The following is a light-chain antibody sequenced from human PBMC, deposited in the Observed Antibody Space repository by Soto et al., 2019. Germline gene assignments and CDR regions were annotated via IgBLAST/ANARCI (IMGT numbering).Light chain of an antibody. V-gene: IGKV3-20*01. Sequence: EVVLTQSPGTLSLSPGERATLSCRGSQSINNNYLAWYQQRPGQAPRLLIYGSSDRATGIPDRFSGSGSGTDFTLTISRLEPEDFAVSYCNQYGSSPPYTFGQGTKLEI. CDR1: QSINNNY. J-gene: IGKJ2*01. CDR3: NQYGSSPPYT. CDR2: GSS.